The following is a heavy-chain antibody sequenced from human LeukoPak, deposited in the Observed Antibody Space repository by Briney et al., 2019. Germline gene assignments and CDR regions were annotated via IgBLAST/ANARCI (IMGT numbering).Heavy chain of an antibody. D-gene: IGHD2-2*01. CDR3: AKDRSSTTSCSNY. CDR1: GFTVSSNH. CDR2: VTGSSSNT. V-gene: IGHV3-23*01. Sequence: GGSLRLSCAASGFTVSSNHNHMSWVRQAPGKGLEWVSAVTGSSSNTYYADSVKGRFTISRDNSKNMLYLEMNSLRVEDTAIYYCAKDRSSTTSCSNYWGRGTLVTVSS. J-gene: IGHJ4*02.